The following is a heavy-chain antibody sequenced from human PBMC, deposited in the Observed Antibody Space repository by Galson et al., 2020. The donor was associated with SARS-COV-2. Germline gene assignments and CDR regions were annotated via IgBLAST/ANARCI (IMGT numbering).Heavy chain of an antibody. CDR1: GFTFSSYA. V-gene: IGHV3-30*04. CDR3: ATGRGYYDSSGYYTLDY. J-gene: IGHJ4*02. Sequence: GGSLRLSCTASGFTFSSYAMHWVRQAPGQGLEWVAVISYDGSNKYYADSVKGRFTISRDNSKNTLCLQMNSLRAEDTAVYYCATGRGYYDSSGYYTLDYWGQGTLFTVSS. D-gene: IGHD3-22*01. CDR2: ISYDGSNK.